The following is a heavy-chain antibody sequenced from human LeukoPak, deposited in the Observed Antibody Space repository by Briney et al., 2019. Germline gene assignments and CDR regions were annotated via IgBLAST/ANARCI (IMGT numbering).Heavy chain of an antibody. J-gene: IGHJ6*02. Sequence: GGSLRLSCAASGFTFSSYWMSWVRQAPGKGLEWVANIKQDGSEEYYVDSVKGRFTISRDNAKNSLYLQMNSLRDEDTAVYYCARDFRLLSLSRSYGMDGWGQGTTVTVSS. CDR2: IKQDGSEE. CDR1: GFTFSSYW. CDR3: ARDFRLLSLSRSYGMDG. V-gene: IGHV3-7*01. D-gene: IGHD3-10*01.